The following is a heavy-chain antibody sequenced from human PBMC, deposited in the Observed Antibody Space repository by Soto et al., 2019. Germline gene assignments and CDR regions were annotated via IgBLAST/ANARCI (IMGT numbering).Heavy chain of an antibody. CDR2: IDYSGST. D-gene: IGHD3-9*01. CDR1: GGSISSRYY. CDR3: ARHIPAVTGYIGGHFDY. J-gene: IGHJ4*02. Sequence: QLQLQESGPGLVKPSETLSLTCTVSGGSISSRYYWGWIRQAPGKGLEWIGSIDYSGSTYYKPSPKSRVAISGATPRNKSSPGLSSLTAAAPAVYYCARHIPAVTGYIGGHFDYWGQGTLVTVSS. V-gene: IGHV4-39*01.